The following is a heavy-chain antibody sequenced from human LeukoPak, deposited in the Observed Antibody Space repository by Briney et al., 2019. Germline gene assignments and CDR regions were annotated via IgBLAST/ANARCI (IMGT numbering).Heavy chain of an antibody. CDR1: GFTFSSYG. CDR2: ISGSGGST. Sequence: PGGSLRLSCAASGFTFSSYGMSWVRQAPGKGLEWVSAISGSGGSTYYADSVKGRFTISRDNSRNTVYLQMNSLRAEDTAVYYCAKDSRSLAAAGEVDFWGLGTLVTVSS. J-gene: IGHJ4*02. D-gene: IGHD6-13*01. V-gene: IGHV3-23*01. CDR3: AKDSRSLAAAGEVDF.